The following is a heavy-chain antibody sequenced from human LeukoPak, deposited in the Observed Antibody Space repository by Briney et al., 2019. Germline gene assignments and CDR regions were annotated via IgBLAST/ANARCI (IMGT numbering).Heavy chain of an antibody. CDR2: IIPILGIA. J-gene: IGHJ4*02. Sequence: GASVKVSCKASGGTFSSYAISWVRQAPGQGLEWMGRIIPILGIANYAQKFQGRVTITADKSTSTAYMELSSLRVEDTAVYYCARLGGSYYTYWGQGTLVTVSS. CDR3: ARLGGSYYTY. V-gene: IGHV1-69*04. CDR1: GGTFSSYA. D-gene: IGHD1-26*01.